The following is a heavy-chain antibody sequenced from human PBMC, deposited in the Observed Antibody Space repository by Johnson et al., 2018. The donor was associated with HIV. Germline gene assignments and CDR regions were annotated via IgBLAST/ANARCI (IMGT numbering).Heavy chain of an antibody. CDR2: IRYDGSNK. Sequence: QVQLVESGGGVVQPGGSLRLSCVASGFTFSSYGMHWVRQAPGKGLEWVAFIRYDGSNKYYADSVKGRFTVSRDNSKNTLYLQMNSLRAEDTAVYYCARGGLLSPDAFDIWGQGTMVTVS. CDR3: ARGGLLSPDAFDI. CDR1: GFTFSSYG. V-gene: IGHV3-30*02. D-gene: IGHD2-21*02. J-gene: IGHJ3*02.